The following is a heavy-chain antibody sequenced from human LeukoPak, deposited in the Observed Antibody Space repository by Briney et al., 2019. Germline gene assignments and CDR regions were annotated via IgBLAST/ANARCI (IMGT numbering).Heavy chain of an antibody. D-gene: IGHD3-22*01. CDR1: GFTFSSYG. Sequence: GGPLRLSCAASGFTFSSYGMHWVRQAPGKGLEWVAVISYDGSNKYYADSVKGRFTISRDNSKNTLYLQMNSLRAEDTAVYYCARASSGYCPDYWGQGTLVTVSS. CDR2: ISYDGSNK. CDR3: ARASSGYCPDY. V-gene: IGHV3-30*03. J-gene: IGHJ4*02.